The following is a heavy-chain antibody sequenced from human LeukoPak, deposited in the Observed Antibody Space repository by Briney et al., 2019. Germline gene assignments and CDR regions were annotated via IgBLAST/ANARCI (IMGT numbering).Heavy chain of an antibody. CDR1: GSSINSGYN. D-gene: IGHD6-6*01. V-gene: IGHV4-38-2*02. CDR2: ISDRGST. CDR3: ARLPGASRPRYYFDY. J-gene: IGHJ4*02. Sequence: PSETLSLTCIVSGSSINSGYNWGWIRQPPGKGLEWIGTISDRGSTYNNPSLKSRVTISVDTSKNQLSLKLTSVTAADTAVYYCARLPGASRPRYYFDYWGQGTLVTVSS.